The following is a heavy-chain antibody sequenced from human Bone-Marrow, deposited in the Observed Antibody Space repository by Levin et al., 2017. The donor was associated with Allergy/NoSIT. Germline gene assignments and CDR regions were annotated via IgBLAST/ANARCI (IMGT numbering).Heavy chain of an antibody. J-gene: IGHJ3*02. V-gene: IGHV4-59*01. D-gene: IGHD2-2*01. Sequence: SQTLSLTCTVSGGSISSYYWSWIRQPPGKGLEWIGYIYYSGSTNYNPSLKSRVTISVDTSKNQFSLKLSSVTAADTAVYYCARVDIVVVPAAIGAFDIWGQGTMVTVSS. CDR1: GGSISSYY. CDR3: ARVDIVVVPAAIGAFDI. CDR2: IYYSGST.